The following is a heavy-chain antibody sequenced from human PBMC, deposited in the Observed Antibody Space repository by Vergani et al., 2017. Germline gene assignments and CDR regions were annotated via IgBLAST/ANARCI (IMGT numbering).Heavy chain of an antibody. J-gene: IGHJ6*03. Sequence: QLQLQESGPGLVKPSETLSLTCTVSGGSISSGGYYWSWIRQHPGKGLEWIGYIYYSGSTYYNPSLKSRVTISVDTSKNQFSLKLSSVTAADTAVYYCARGKFDAYDFWSGSYYYYYMDVWGKGTTVTVSS. CDR1: GGSISSGGYY. V-gene: IGHV4-31*03. CDR2: IYYSGST. D-gene: IGHD3-3*01. CDR3: ARGKFDAYDFWSGSYYYYYMDV.